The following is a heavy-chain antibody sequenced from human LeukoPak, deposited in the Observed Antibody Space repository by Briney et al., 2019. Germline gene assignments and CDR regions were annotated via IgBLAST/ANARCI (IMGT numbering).Heavy chain of an antibody. CDR3: ARFPWFTGGYFDY. Sequence: NSSETLSLTCAVYGGSFSGYYWSWIRQLPGKGLEWIGEINHSGSTNYNPSLKSRVTISVDTSKNQFSLKLSSVTAADTAVYYCARFPWFTGGYFDYWGQGTLVTVSS. V-gene: IGHV4-34*01. CDR2: INHSGST. D-gene: IGHD3-10*01. J-gene: IGHJ4*02. CDR1: GGSFSGYY.